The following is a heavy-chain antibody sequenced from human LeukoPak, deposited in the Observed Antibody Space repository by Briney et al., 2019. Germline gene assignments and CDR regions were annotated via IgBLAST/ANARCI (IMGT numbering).Heavy chain of an antibody. CDR3: AKKAQYNGNYPLDY. Sequence: GGSLRLSCAASGFTFSSYAMTWVRQAPGKGLEWVSTISDSGSTTYYADSVKGRFTISRDNSKNTLYLQMNSLRAEDTALYFCAKKAQYNGNYPLDYWGQGTLVTVSS. CDR1: GFTFSSYA. J-gene: IGHJ4*02. CDR2: ISDSGSTT. V-gene: IGHV3-23*01. D-gene: IGHD1-26*01.